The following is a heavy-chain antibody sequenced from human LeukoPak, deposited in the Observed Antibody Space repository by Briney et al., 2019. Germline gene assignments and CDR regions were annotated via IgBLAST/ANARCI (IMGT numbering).Heavy chain of an antibody. D-gene: IGHD3-10*01. CDR3: ARDFRAGGFDY. J-gene: IGHJ4*02. Sequence: PSETLSLTCTVSGGSISSYYWSWLRQPPGKGLEWIGYIYYSGSSNYNPSLKSRVTISVDTSKNQLSLKLSSVTAADAAVYYCARDFRAGGFDYWGQGTLVTVSS. CDR2: IYYSGSS. V-gene: IGHV4-59*01. CDR1: GGSISSYY.